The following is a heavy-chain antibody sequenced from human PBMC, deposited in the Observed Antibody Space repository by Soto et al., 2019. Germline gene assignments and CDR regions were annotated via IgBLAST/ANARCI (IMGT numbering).Heavy chain of an antibody. J-gene: IGHJ4*02. CDR1: GFTFSSYA. CDR3: AKDQIATLIAVAGIFDF. Sequence: GGSLRLSCAASGFTFSSYAMGWVRQAPGKGLEWVSAISGSGGSTYYADSVKGRFTISRDNSKNTLYLQMNSLRAEDTAVYYCAKDQIATLIAVAGIFDFWGQGTLVTVSS. CDR2: ISGSGGST. D-gene: IGHD6-19*01. V-gene: IGHV3-23*01.